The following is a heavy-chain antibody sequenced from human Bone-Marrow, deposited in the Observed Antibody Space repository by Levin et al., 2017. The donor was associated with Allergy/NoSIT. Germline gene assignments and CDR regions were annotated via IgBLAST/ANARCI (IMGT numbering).Heavy chain of an antibody. CDR2: IHASGST. J-gene: IGHJ3*02. V-gene: IGHV4-61*02. D-gene: IGHD5-12*01. CDR1: GGSIGGAAYY. CDR3: ARDIRENSGTWSIFDI. Sequence: SQTLSLTCTVSGGSIGGAAYYLNWIRQPGGKGLEWIGRIHASGSTTYNPSLKSRVTISVDTSKSQFSLKLTSVTATDTAVYYCARDIRENSGTWSIFDIWGQGAMVIVSS.